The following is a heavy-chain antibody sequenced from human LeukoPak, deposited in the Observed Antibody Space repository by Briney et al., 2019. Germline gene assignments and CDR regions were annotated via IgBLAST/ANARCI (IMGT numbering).Heavy chain of an antibody. Sequence: SETLSLTCTVSGGSISSYYWSWIRQPPGKGLEWIGYIYYSGSTNYNPSLKSRVTISVDTSKNQFSLKLSSVTDADTAVYYCARHIYGPPTRFEHYGMDVWGQGTTVTVPS. V-gene: IGHV4-59*08. CDR2: IYYSGST. D-gene: IGHD4-17*01. CDR3: ARHIYGPPTRFEHYGMDV. CDR1: GGSISSYY. J-gene: IGHJ6*02.